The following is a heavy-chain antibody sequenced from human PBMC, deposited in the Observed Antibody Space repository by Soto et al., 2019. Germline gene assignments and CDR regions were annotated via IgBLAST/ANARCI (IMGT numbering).Heavy chain of an antibody. D-gene: IGHD3-10*01. V-gene: IGHV1-18*01. CDR3: ARDSAAYYYGSGSPNWFDP. Sequence: QVQLVQSGAEVKKPGASVKVSCKASGYTFSSYGISWVRQAPGQGLEWMGWISGYKGNTNYEQKLQGRVTMTTDTSTSTAYMELRSLRSDDTAVYYCARDSAAYYYGSGSPNWFDPWGQGALVTVSS. CDR1: GYTFSSYG. J-gene: IGHJ5*02. CDR2: ISGYKGNT.